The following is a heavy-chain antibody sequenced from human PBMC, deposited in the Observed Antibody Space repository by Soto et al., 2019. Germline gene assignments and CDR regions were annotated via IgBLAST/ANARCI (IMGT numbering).Heavy chain of an antibody. D-gene: IGHD2-21*01. CDR3: ERAKAVVIAALDI. J-gene: IGHJ3*02. CDR1: GFSFNFYV. CDR2: ISGSGGT. Sequence: GGSLRLSCAASGFSFNFYVMTWVRQAPGKGLEWVSGISGSGGTYYADSVKGRFTISRDNSKNTLYLQLDSLTGADTAVYYCERAKAVVIAALDIWGQGTMVTVSS. V-gene: IGHV3-23*01.